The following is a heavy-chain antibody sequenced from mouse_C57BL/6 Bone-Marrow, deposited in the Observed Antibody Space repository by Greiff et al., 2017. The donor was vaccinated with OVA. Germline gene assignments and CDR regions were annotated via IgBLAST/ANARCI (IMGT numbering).Heavy chain of an antibody. D-gene: IGHD2-2*01. CDR1: GFTFTDYY. CDR2: IRNKANGYTT. Sequence: EVKVVESGGGLVQPGGSLSLSCAASGFTFTDYYMSWVRQPPGKALEWLGFIRNKANGYTTEYSASVKGRFTISRDNSQSILYLQMNALRAEDSATYYCARWRVTPFDYWGQGTTLTVSS. V-gene: IGHV7-3*01. CDR3: ARWRVTPFDY. J-gene: IGHJ2*01.